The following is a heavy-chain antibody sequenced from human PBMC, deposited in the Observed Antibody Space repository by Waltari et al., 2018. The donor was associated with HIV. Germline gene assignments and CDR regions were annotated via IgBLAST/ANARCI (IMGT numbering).Heavy chain of an antibody. Sequence: QVQLVESGGGLVQPGGSLRLSCAASGFIFRDFAIHWVRQAPGKGLEWVAVISRDGSSKYYADPVQGRFTISRDNSKNSLHLHMNSLRPKDTAVYYCAREGIVAAPFDFWGLGTLVTVSS. CDR3: AREGIVAAPFDF. CDR1: GFIFRDFA. D-gene: IGHD2-15*01. CDR2: ISRDGSSK. J-gene: IGHJ4*02. V-gene: IGHV3-30*01.